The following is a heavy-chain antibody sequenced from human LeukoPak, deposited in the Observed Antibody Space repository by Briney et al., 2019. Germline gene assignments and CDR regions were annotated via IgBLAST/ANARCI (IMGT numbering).Heavy chain of an antibody. V-gene: IGHV1-18*01. Sequence: GASVKVSCKASGYTFTSYGISWVRQAPGQGLEWMGWISAYNGNTNYAQKLQGRVTMTTDTSTSTAYMELRSLRSDDTAVYYCARDLLLGFHYDSSGYRPFDYWGQGTLVTVSS. D-gene: IGHD3-22*01. J-gene: IGHJ4*02. CDR2: ISAYNGNT. CDR1: GYTFTSYG. CDR3: ARDLLLGFHYDSSGYRPFDY.